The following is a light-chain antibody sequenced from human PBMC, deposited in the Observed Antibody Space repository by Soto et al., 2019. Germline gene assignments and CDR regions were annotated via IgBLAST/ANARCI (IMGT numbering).Light chain of an antibody. CDR3: QQYYSYPPP. V-gene: IGKV1-8*01. CDR2: AAS. J-gene: IGKJ1*01. Sequence: AIRMTQSPSSLSASTGDRVTITCRASQGISSYLAWYQQKPGKAPKLLIYAASTLQSGVPSRFSGSGSGTDFTLTSSCLQSEDFATYYCQQYYSYPPPFGQGTKVEIK. CDR1: QGISSY.